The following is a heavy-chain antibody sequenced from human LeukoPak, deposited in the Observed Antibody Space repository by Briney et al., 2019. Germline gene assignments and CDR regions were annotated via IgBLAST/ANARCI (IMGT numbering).Heavy chain of an antibody. CDR3: AMQLWFGESFSDY. J-gene: IGHJ4*02. CDR1: GYTFTDFG. Sequence: ASVKVSCKASGYTFTDFGVSWVRQATGQGLEWMGWMNPNSGNTGYAQKFQGRVTMTRNTSISTAYMELSSLRSEDTAVYYCAMQLWFGESFSDYWGQGTLVTVSS. D-gene: IGHD3-10*01. CDR2: MNPNSGNT. V-gene: IGHV1-8*02.